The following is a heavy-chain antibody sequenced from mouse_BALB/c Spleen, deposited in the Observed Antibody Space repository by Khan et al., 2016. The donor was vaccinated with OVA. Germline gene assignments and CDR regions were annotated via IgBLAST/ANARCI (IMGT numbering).Heavy chain of an antibody. CDR3: ARHYGHYFDY. J-gene: IGHJ2*01. V-gene: IGHV1-87*01. D-gene: IGHD1-1*02. CDR2: IFPGDGET. CDR1: GYTFTRYW. Sequence: QVQLQQSGAELARPGASVKLSCKASGYTFTRYWMQWVKQRPGQGLELIGAIFPGDGETKYTQKFKDKATLTADKSSSTAYMQLSSLASEDSAVYYCARHYGHYFDYWGQGTTLTVSS.